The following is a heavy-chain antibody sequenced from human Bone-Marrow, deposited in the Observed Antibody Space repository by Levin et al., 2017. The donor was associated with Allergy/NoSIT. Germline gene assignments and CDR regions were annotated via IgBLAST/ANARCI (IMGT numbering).Heavy chain of an antibody. CDR2: ISTSSGSSTI. CDR3: AIDYGSWFFDN. Sequence: GESLKISCTASGFTFSSYNMDWVRQAPGKGLEWVSYISTSSGSSTIYYADSVKGRFTISRDNAKNSLYLQMNSLRVEDTAVYYCAIDYGSWFFDNWGQGILVTVSS. J-gene: IGHJ4*02. CDR1: GFTFSSYN. V-gene: IGHV3-48*01. D-gene: IGHD3-10*01.